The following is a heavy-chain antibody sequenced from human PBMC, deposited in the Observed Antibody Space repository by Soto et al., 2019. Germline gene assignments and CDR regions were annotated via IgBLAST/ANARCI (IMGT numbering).Heavy chain of an antibody. V-gene: IGHV1-3*01. CDR2: INAGNGNT. J-gene: IGHJ5*02. CDR1: GYTFTSYA. D-gene: IGHD5-12*01. Sequence: ASVKVSCKASGYTFTSYAMHWVRQAPGQRLEWMGWINAGNGNTKYSQKFQGRVTITRDTSASTAYMELSSLRSEDTAVYYCARGIRFIVASRNRLEFDPWGQGTLVTVSS. CDR3: ARGIRFIVASRNRLEFDP.